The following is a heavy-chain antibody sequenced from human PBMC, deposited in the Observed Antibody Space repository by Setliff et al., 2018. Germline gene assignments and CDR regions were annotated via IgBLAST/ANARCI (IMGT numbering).Heavy chain of an antibody. CDR2: TIPSFGST. D-gene: IGHD5-18*01. CDR1: GGTFRSYG. V-gene: IGHV1-69*05. CDR3: AREGVDTRSSTDYRYYMDV. J-gene: IGHJ6*03. Sequence: ASVKVSCKASGGTFRSYGISWVRQAPGQGLEWMGGTIPSFGSTNYAQKFQDRVTIITDESTRTAYMELSSLRTEDTAVYYCAREGVDTRSSTDYRYYMDVWGKGTTVTVS.